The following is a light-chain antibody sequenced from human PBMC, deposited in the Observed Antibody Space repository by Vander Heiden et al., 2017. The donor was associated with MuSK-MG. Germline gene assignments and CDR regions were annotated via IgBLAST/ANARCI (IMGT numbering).Light chain of an antibody. J-gene: IGLJ1*01. CDR3: SSYTSSSTWV. Sequence: QSALTQPASVSGSPGQSITISCTGTSSDVGGYNYVSWYQQHPGKPPKLMSYEVSNRPSGVSNRFSGSKSGKPASLNISGLQAEDEADDYCSSYTSSSTWVFGTGTKVTVI. CDR1: SSDVGGYNY. V-gene: IGLV2-14*01. CDR2: EVS.